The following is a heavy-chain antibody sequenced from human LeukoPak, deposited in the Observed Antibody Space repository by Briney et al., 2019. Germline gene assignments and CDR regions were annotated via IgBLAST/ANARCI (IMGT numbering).Heavy chain of an antibody. CDR2: INYSGST. CDR1: GGSISSYY. V-gene: IGHV4-59*01. CDR3: ARGHDSSGYYYLSY. D-gene: IGHD3-22*01. Sequence: PSETLSLTCTVSGGSISSYYWSWIRQPPGKGLEWIGYINYSGSTNYNPSLKSRVTISVDTSKNQFSLKLSSVTAADTAVYYCARGHDSSGYYYLSYWGQGALVTVSS. J-gene: IGHJ4*02.